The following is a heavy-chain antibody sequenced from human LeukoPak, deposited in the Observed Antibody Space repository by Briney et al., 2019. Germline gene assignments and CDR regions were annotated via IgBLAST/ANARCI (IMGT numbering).Heavy chain of an antibody. Sequence: GGSPRLSCAAPGFTFSSYGMHWVRQAPGKGLEWVAVIWYDGSNKYYADSVKGRFTISRDNSKNTLYLQMNSLRAEDTAVYYCAKDYGDYAPPRAFDIWGQGTMVTVSS. CDR1: GFTFSSYG. CDR2: IWYDGSNK. V-gene: IGHV3-33*06. CDR3: AKDYGDYAPPRAFDI. J-gene: IGHJ3*02. D-gene: IGHD4-17*01.